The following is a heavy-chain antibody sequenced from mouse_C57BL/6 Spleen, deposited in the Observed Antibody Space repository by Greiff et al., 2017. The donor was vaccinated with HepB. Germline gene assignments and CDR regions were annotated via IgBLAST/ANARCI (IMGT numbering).Heavy chain of an antibody. D-gene: IGHD3-2*02. J-gene: IGHJ3*01. CDR1: GFSLTSYG. CDR2: IWSGGST. CDR3: ARRQLRPWFAY. V-gene: IGHV2-2*01. Sequence: QVQLKESGPGLVQPSQSLSITCTVSGFSLTSYGVHWVRQSPGKGLEWLGVIWSGGSTDYNAAFISRLSISKDNSKCQVFFKMNSLQADDTAIYYCARRQLRPWFAYWGQGTLVTVSA.